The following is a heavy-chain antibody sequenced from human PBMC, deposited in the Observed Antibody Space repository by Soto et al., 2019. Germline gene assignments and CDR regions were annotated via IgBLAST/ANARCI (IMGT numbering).Heavy chain of an antibody. CDR3: ARGQEGGVATH. CDR1: GGSLSGYY. V-gene: IGHV4-34*01. D-gene: IGHD5-12*01. Sequence: QVQLQQWGAGLLKPSETLSLNCAVTGGSLSGYYWSWIRQPPGKGLEWIGEVKDGGHTNYSPSLRGLVTLSPTTSINQLPRRLNAVTAADAGVYCCARGQEGGVATHWDQGSLVTVSS. J-gene: IGHJ4*02. CDR2: VKDGGHT.